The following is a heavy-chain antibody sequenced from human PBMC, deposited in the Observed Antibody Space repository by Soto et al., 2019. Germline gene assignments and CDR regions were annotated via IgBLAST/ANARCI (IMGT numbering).Heavy chain of an antibody. CDR1: GFTFSSYG. V-gene: IGHV3-30*18. CDR3: AKGVDSGAEDY. J-gene: IGHJ4*02. D-gene: IGHD6-19*01. CDR2: ISYDGSNK. Sequence: RSLRLSCAASGFTFSSYGMHWVRQAPGKGLEWVAVISYDGSNKYYADSVKGRFTISRDNSKNTLYLQMNSLRAEDTAVYYCAKGVDSGAEDYWGQGTLVTVSS.